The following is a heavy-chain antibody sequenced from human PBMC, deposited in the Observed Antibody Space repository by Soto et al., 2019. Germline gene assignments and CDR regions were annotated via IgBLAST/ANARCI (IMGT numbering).Heavy chain of an antibody. CDR1: GGSISNGRYY. CDR2: MYYTETS. V-gene: IGHV4-31*03. D-gene: IGHD1-26*01. CDR3: ASGVVGTTTYFDY. Sequence: QVQLQESGPGLVQPSQTLSLTCTVSGGSISNGRYYWSWIRQHPGKGLEWIGYMYYTETSYYSPSLGSRVTISLDTSKNQFSLELTSVTAADTAVYYCASGVVGTTTYFDYWGQGTLVTVSS. J-gene: IGHJ4*02.